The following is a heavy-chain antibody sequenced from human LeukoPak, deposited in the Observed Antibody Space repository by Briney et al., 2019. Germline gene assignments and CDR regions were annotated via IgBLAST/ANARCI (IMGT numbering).Heavy chain of an antibody. CDR3: ARDRGGSYSAIDY. CDR2: ISRSSITI. Sequence: SYXXXWVRQAPGRGLEGVSFISRSSITIYYADSVKGRFTISRDNAEKSLYLQMNSLRAEDTAVYYCARDRGGSYSAIDYWGQGTLVXV. D-gene: IGHD2-15*01. J-gene: IGHJ4*02. V-gene: IGHV3-48*04. CDR1: SYX.